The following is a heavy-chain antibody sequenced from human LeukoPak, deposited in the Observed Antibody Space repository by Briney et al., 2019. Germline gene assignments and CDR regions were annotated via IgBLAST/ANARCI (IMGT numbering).Heavy chain of an antibody. D-gene: IGHD1-7*01. CDR3: ARLYGNYQNYFDY. Sequence: SETLSLTCTVSGGSISSSSYYWGWIRQPPGKGLEWIGSIYYSGSTFYNPSLKSRVTISVDTSKNQFSLKLRSVTAADTAVYYCARLYGNYQNYFDYWGQGTLVTVSS. J-gene: IGHJ4*02. CDR1: GGSISSSSYY. CDR2: IYYSGST. V-gene: IGHV4-39*07.